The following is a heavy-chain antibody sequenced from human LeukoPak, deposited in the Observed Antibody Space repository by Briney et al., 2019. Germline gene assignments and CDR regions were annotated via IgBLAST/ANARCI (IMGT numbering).Heavy chain of an antibody. CDR1: GFTFSSYS. Sequence: GGSLRLSCAASGFTFSSYSMNWVRQAPGKGLEWVSSISSSSSYIYYADSVKGRFTISRDNAKNSLYLQMNSLRAEDTAVYYCAKDSYYGSGSYYPPTSGHFDYWGQGTLVTVSS. D-gene: IGHD3-10*01. J-gene: IGHJ4*02. V-gene: IGHV3-21*04. CDR3: AKDSYYGSGSYYPPTSGHFDY. CDR2: ISSSSSYI.